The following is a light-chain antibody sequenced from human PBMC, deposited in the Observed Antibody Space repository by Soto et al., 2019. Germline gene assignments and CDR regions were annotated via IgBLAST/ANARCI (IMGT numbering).Light chain of an antibody. Sequence: EIVLTQSPGPLSLSPGERATLSCRASQSVSSSYLAWYQQKPGQSPRLLIYGASSSATGIPDRFSGSGSGTDFTLTISILEPEDFAVYYCQQYGSSPPEYTFGQGTKLEIK. CDR2: GAS. CDR1: QSVSSSY. CDR3: QQYGSSPPEYT. V-gene: IGKV3-20*01. J-gene: IGKJ2*01.